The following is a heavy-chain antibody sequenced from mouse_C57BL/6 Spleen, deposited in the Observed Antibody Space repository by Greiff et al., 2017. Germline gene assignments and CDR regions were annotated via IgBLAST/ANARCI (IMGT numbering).Heavy chain of an antibody. CDR1: GYTFTSYW. CDR2: IDPSDSYT. D-gene: IGHD2-1*01. Sequence: VQLQQPGAELVMPGASVKLSCKASGYTFTSYWMHWVKQRPGQGLEWIGEIDPSDSYTNYNQKFKGKSTLTVDKPSSTAYMRLSSLTSEDSAVYYCARSGGNYYCDMDDWGTGTSVTVSS. J-gene: IGHJ4*01. V-gene: IGHV1-69*01. CDR3: ARSGGNYYCDMDD.